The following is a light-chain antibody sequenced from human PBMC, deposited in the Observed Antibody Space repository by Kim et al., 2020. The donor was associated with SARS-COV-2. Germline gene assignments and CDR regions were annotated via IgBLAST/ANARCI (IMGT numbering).Light chain of an antibody. CDR1: KLGDKY. CDR3: QAWDSSTVV. J-gene: IGLJ2*01. Sequence: SYELTQPPSVSVSPGQTASITCSGDKLGDKYACWYQQKPGQSPVLLIYQDIKRPSGIPERFSGSNSDNTATLTISGTQAMDEADYYCQAWDSSTVVFGGG. CDR2: QDI. V-gene: IGLV3-1*01.